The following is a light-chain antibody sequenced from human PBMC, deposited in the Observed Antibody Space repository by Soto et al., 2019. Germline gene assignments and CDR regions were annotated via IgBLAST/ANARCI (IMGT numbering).Light chain of an antibody. J-gene: IGKJ2*01. CDR3: QQSYTTPT. V-gene: IGKV1-39*01. CDR2: TAS. CDR1: QSISIY. Sequence: DIQLTQSPSSLSATVGDRDTITCRASQSISIYLNWYHQKPGKAPKLLIYTASSLQSGVPSRFSGSGSGTDFTLTISSLQPEDFATYYCQQSYTTPTFGQGTKLEIK.